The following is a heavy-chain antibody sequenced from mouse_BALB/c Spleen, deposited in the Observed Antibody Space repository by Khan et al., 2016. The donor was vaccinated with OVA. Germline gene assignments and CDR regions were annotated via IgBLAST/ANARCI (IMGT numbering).Heavy chain of an antibody. Sequence: VQLVESGPGLVKPSQSLSLTCTVTGYSITSGYGWNWIRQFPGNKLEWMGYISYSGSTNYNPSLKSRISITRDTSKNQFFLQLNSVTTEDTATYYCARTVRINYWGQGTTLAVSS. CDR3: ARTVRINY. V-gene: IGHV3-2*02. D-gene: IGHD1-1*01. J-gene: IGHJ2*01. CDR2: ISYSGST. CDR1: GYSITSGYG.